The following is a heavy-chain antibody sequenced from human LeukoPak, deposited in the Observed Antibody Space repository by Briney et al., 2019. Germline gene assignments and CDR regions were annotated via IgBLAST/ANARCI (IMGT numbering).Heavy chain of an antibody. CDR2: IYSGGST. CDR1: GFTVSSNY. Sequence: GGSLRLSCAASGFTVSSNYMSWVRQAPGKGLEWVSVIYSGGSTYYADPVKGRFTISRHNSKNTLYLQMNSLRAEDTAVYYCARGSSSWTFDYWGQGTLVTVSS. J-gene: IGHJ4*02. CDR3: ARGSSSWTFDY. V-gene: IGHV3-53*04. D-gene: IGHD6-13*01.